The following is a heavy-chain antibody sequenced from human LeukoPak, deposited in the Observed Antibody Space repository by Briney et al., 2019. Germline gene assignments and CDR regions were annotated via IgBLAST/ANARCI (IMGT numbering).Heavy chain of an antibody. CDR3: ARGKWTSFDY. CDR2: INSDGSST. D-gene: IGHD1-26*01. V-gene: IGHV3-74*01. J-gene: IGHJ4*02. CDR1: EFTLSSYW. Sequence: GGPLGPSCAASEFTLSSYWMHWVRQAPGKGLVWVSRINSDGSSTSYADSVKGRFTISRDNAKNTLYLQMNSLRAEDTAVYYCARGKWTSFDYWGQGTLVTVSS.